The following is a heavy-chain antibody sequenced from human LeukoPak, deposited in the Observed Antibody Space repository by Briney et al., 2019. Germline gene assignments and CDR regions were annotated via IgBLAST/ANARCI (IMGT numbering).Heavy chain of an antibody. CDR3: ARDPGYSSSWSDDAFDI. J-gene: IGHJ3*02. CDR2: IWYDGSNK. D-gene: IGHD6-13*01. V-gene: IGHV3-33*01. CDR1: GFTFSSYG. Sequence: PGGSLRLSCAASGFTFSSYGMHWVRQAPGKGLEWVAVIWYDGSNKYYADSVKGRFTISRDNSKNTLYLQMNSLRAEDTAVYYCARDPGYSSSWSDDAFDIWGQGTMVTVSS.